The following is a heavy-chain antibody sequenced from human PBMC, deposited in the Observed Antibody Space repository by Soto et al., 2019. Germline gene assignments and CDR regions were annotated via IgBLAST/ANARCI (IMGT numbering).Heavy chain of an antibody. Sequence: SLRLSCAASGFTFSSYAMHWVRQAPGKGLEWVAVISYDGSNKYYADSVKGRFTISRDNSKNTLYLQMNSLRAEDTAVYYCARDSTTIFGVVIMGPTYGMDVWGQGTTVTVSS. D-gene: IGHD3-3*01. CDR3: ARDSTTIFGVVIMGPTYGMDV. V-gene: IGHV3-30-3*01. J-gene: IGHJ6*02. CDR2: ISYDGSNK. CDR1: GFTFSSYA.